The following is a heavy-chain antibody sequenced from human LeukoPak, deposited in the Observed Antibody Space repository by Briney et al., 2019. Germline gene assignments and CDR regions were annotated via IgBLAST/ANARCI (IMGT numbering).Heavy chain of an antibody. D-gene: IGHD6-19*01. CDR2: IYYSGST. CDR1: GGSISGYY. Sequence: SETLTLTCTVSGGSISGYYWSWIRQPPGKRLEWIGYIYYSGSTNYNPSLKSRVTISVDTSKNHFSLKLSSVTAADTAVYYCARKVPGYSSGWYLNWFDPWGQGTLVTVSS. V-gene: IGHV4-59*08. J-gene: IGHJ5*02. CDR3: ARKVPGYSSGWYLNWFDP.